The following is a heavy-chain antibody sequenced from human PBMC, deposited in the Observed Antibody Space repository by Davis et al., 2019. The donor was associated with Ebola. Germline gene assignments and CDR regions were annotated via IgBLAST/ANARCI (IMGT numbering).Heavy chain of an antibody. CDR2: ISAYNGQI. CDR3: AKDSSSWAYYDSAGYPFDH. V-gene: IGHV1-18*04. CDR1: RNTFTDYY. D-gene: IGHD6-13*01. Sequence: ASVKVSCKASRNTFTDYYLHWVRQAPGQGLEWMGWISAYNGQIKYAQKFEGRVTMTTDTSTNTGYMELRSLKSDDTAMYYCAKDSSSWAYYDSAGYPFDHWGQGTLVTVSS. J-gene: IGHJ4*02.